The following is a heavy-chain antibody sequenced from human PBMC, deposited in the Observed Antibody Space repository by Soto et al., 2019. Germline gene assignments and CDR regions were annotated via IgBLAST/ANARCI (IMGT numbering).Heavy chain of an antibody. J-gene: IGHJ5*02. Sequence: SETLSLTCAVYGGSFSGYYWSWIRQPPGKGLEWIGEINHSGSTNYNPSLKSRVTISVDTSKNQFSLKLSSVTAADTAVYYCARVGMNYDFWSGYYSNWFDPWGQGTLVTVSS. CDR1: GGSFSGYY. D-gene: IGHD3-3*01. CDR2: INHSGST. V-gene: IGHV4-34*01. CDR3: ARVGMNYDFWSGYYSNWFDP.